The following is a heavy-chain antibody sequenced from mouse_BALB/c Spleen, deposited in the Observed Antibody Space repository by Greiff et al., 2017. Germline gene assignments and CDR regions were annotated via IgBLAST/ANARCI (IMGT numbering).Heavy chain of an antibody. J-gene: IGHJ2*01. CDR1: GFTFTDYY. CDR3: ARDNWSYYFDY. Sequence: EVQLVESGGGLVQPGGSLRLSCATSGFTFTDYYMSWVRQPPGKALEWLGFIRNKANGYTTEYSASVKGRFTISRDNSQSILYLQMNTLRAEDSATYYCARDNWSYYFDYWGQGTTLTVSS. D-gene: IGHD4-1*02. V-gene: IGHV7-3*02. CDR2: IRNKANGYTT.